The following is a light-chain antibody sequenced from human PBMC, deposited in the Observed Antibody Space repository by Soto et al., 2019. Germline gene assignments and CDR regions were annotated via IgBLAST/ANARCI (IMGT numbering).Light chain of an antibody. CDR3: QQLSYYPRT. V-gene: IGKV1-9*01. CDR1: RDVSSY. CDR2: AAS. Sequence: IQMTQSPSSLSATVGDRVTITCRASRDVSSYLVWYQQKSGKAPELLIYAASTLQSGVPLRFSGSGSGTEFTLTISSLQPEDFATYYCQQLSYYPRTFGQGTKLEI. J-gene: IGKJ2*01.